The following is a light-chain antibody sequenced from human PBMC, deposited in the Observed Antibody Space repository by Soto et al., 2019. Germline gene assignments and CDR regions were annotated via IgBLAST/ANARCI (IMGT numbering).Light chain of an antibody. CDR3: AAWDDRLGAYV. CDR1: NSNIGTNT. J-gene: IGLJ1*01. CDR2: TNN. Sequence: QSVLTQPPSASATPGQRVTISCSGSNSNIGTNTVNWYQQLPGTAPRLLIYTNNQRPSGVPQRFSGSKTGTSASLAIGGLPSEDGADYYCAAWDDRLGAYVFGTGTKVTVL. V-gene: IGLV1-44*01.